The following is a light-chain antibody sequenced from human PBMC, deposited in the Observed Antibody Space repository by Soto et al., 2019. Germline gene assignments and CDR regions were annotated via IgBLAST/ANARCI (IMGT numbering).Light chain of an antibody. V-gene: IGKV3-11*01. CDR2: DAS. Sequence: EIVLTQSPGTLSLSPGERATLSCRASQSVSTYLAWYQQKPGQAPRLLIYDASNRATGIPARFSGSGSGTDFTLTISSLEPEDFAVYYCQQRSNWITFGXGTRXEXK. CDR3: QQRSNWIT. J-gene: IGKJ5*01. CDR1: QSVSTY.